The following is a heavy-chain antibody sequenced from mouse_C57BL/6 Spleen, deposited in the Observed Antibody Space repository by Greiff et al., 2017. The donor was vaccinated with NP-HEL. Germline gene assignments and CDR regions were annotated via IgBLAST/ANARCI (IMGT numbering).Heavy chain of an antibody. CDR3: ARCDSYWYFDV. CDR1: GYAFSSYW. CDR2: IYPGDGDT. V-gene: IGHV1-80*01. Sequence: QVQLQQSGAELVKPGASVKISCKASGYAFSSYWMNWVKQRPGKGLEWIGQIYPGDGDTNYNGKFKGKATLTADKSSSTAYMQLSSLTSEDAAVYFCARCDSYWYFDVWGTGTTVTVSS. J-gene: IGHJ1*03.